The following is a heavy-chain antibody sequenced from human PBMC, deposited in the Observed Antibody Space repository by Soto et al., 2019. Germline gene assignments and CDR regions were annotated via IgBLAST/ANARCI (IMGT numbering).Heavy chain of an antibody. V-gene: IGHV1-2*02. CDR2: INPNSRDT. CDR3: ARGTPTAAVPCVNF. D-gene: IGHD2-21*01. Sequence: ASVKVSCKASGYSFTAYYIHWVRQAPGQGLEWMGWINPNSRDTNNAQKFQGRVTMTRDASTRTAYMELSRLRSDDTAVYYCARGTPTAAVPCVNFWGHGTRVTVSS. CDR1: GYSFTAYY. J-gene: IGHJ4*01.